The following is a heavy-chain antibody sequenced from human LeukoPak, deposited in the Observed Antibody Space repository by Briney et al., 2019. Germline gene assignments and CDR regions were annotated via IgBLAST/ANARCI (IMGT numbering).Heavy chain of an antibody. J-gene: IGHJ4*02. Sequence: SETLSLTCTVSGGSISSSIYYWGWIRQPPGKGLEWIGEINHSGSTNYNPSLKSRVTISVDTSKNQFSLKLSSVTAADTAVYYCANSDRLWGQGTLVTVSS. CDR3: ANSDRL. V-gene: IGHV4-39*07. CDR2: INHSGST. CDR1: GGSISSSIYY.